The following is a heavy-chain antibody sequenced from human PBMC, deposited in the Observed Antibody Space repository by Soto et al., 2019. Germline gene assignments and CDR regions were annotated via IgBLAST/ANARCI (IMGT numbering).Heavy chain of an antibody. D-gene: IGHD3-3*01. CDR2: ISYDGSNK. Sequence: QVQLVESGGGVVQPGRSLRLSCAASGLTFSSYGMHWVRQAPGKGLEWVAVISYDGSNKYYADSVKGRFTISRDKSKNTLYLHMNSLRAEDTAVYYCAKDSSLGYDFWSGYSPYYDYGMDVWGQGTTVTVSS. CDR3: AKDSSLGYDFWSGYSPYYDYGMDV. J-gene: IGHJ6*02. CDR1: GLTFSSYG. V-gene: IGHV3-30*18.